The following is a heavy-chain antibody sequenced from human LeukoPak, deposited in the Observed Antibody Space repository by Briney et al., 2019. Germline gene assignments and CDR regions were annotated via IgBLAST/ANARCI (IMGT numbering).Heavy chain of an antibody. CDR2: IKPDGGET. D-gene: IGHD1-26*01. CDR1: GFTFTTYW. Sequence: GGSLRLSCTASGFTFTTYWMSWVRQAPRKGLEWVANIKPDGGETYYVDSVKGRFTISRDNAKNSVYLQMNSLRAEDTAVYYCARDPNTLLWELEDYWGQGTLVTVSS. J-gene: IGHJ4*02. CDR3: ARDPNTLLWELEDY. V-gene: IGHV3-7*01.